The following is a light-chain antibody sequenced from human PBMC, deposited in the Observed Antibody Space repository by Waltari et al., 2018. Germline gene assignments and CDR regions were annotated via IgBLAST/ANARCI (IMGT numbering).Light chain of an antibody. CDR2: KAS. CDR1: HDISVW. Sequence: DVRLTQSPSTLSASVGDRVSITCRANHDISVWGAWYQQKPGQAPKLLIYKASTLQNGVPSRFSGSGSGTEFTLTITNLQPDDFATYYCQQYNDYFPFGGGTTVEI. J-gene: IGKJ4*01. CDR3: QQYNDYFP. V-gene: IGKV1-5*03.